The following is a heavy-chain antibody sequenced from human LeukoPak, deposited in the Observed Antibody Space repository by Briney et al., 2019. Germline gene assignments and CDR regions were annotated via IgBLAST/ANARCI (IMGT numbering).Heavy chain of an antibody. J-gene: IGHJ5*02. CDR1: GGSISSYY. D-gene: IGHD3-22*01. Sequence: SETLSLTCTVSGGSISSYYWSWIRQPAGKGLEWIGRIYTSGSTNYNPALKSRVTMSVDTSKNQFSLKLSSVTAADTAVYYCAANYYDSSGYQSWGQGTLVTVSS. CDR2: IYTSGST. V-gene: IGHV4-4*07. CDR3: AANYYDSSGYQS.